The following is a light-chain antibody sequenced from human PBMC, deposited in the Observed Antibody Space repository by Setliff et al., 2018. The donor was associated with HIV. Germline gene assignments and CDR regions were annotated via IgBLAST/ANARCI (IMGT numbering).Light chain of an antibody. J-gene: IGLJ2*01. CDR3: CSYAGESTFV. CDR1: SSDVGNYNL. V-gene: IGLV2-23*02. Sequence: LTQPASVSGSPGQSITISCTGTSSDVGNYNLVSWYQHYPGKAPKLIIYEVDKRPSGVSSRFSGSKSGNAASLTISGLQAEDEADYHCCSYAGESTFVFGGGTKVTVL. CDR2: EVD.